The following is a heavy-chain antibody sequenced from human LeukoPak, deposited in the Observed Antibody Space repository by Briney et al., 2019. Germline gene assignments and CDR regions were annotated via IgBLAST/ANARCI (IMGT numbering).Heavy chain of an antibody. V-gene: IGHV4-39*01. Sequence: SSETLSLTCTVSGGSISSSSYYWGWIRQPPGKGLEWIGSIYYSGSTYYNPSLKSRVTISVDTSKNQFSLKLSSVTAADTAVYYCARRGSGWYYFDYWGQGTLVTVSS. CDR3: ARRGSGWYYFDY. D-gene: IGHD6-19*01. CDR2: IYYSGST. J-gene: IGHJ4*02. CDR1: GGSISSSSYY.